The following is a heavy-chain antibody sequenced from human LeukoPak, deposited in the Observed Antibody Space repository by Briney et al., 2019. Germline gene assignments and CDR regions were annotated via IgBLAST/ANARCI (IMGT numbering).Heavy chain of an antibody. D-gene: IGHD3-9*01. Sequence: QPGRSLRLSCAASGFTFSSYAMHWVRQAPGKGLEWVAVISYDGSNKYYADSVKGRFTISRDNSKNTLYLQMNSLRAEDTAVYYCARGGGVLRYFDWSYYFDYWGQGTLVTVSS. CDR3: ARGGGVLRYFDWSYYFDY. V-gene: IGHV3-30*04. CDR2: ISYDGSNK. J-gene: IGHJ4*02. CDR1: GFTFSSYA.